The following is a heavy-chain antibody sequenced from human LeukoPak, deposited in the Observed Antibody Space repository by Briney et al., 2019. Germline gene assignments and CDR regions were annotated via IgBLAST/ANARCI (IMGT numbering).Heavy chain of an antibody. V-gene: IGHV5-51*01. CDR1: GYTFTNYW. Sequence: PRESRKISSESSGYTFTNYWIGWVRHMPVKGLEWVGIIFPADSDTRYSPSFQGQVTIFADKSINTAYLQWNSLKASDTAIYYCARRAAGLDYWGTGTLATVSS. D-gene: IGHD6-13*01. J-gene: IGHJ4*02. CDR2: IFPADSDT. CDR3: ARRAAGLDY.